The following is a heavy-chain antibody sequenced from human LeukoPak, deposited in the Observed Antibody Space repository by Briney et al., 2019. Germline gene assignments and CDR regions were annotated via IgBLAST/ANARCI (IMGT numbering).Heavy chain of an antibody. Sequence: GGSLRLSCAASGFTYSDYYMSWIRQVPGKGLEWVSYISSSGSTIYYADSVKGRFTISRDNAKNSLYLQMNSLRAEDTAVYYCASPSRGYSDYGSNSHYWGLGTLVTASS. CDR1: GFTYSDYY. CDR3: ASPSRGYSDYGSNSHY. V-gene: IGHV3-11*01. CDR2: ISSSGSTI. J-gene: IGHJ4*02. D-gene: IGHD5-12*01.